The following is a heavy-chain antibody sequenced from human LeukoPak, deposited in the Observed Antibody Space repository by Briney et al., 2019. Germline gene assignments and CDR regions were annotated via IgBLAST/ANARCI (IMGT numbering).Heavy chain of an antibody. CDR3: ARLVYSSSSDNRFFDY. Sequence: SETLSLTCTVSGGSISSSGDYWGWIRQPPGKGLEWIGSIYYSGSTYYNPSLKSRVTISVDTSKNQFSLKLYSVTAADTALYYCARLVYSSSSDNRFFDYWGQGTLVTVS. V-gene: IGHV4-39*01. J-gene: IGHJ4*02. CDR1: GGSISSSGDY. D-gene: IGHD6-6*01. CDR2: IYYSGST.